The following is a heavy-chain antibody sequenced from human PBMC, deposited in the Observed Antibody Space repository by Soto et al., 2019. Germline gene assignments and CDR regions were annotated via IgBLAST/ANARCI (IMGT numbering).Heavy chain of an antibody. CDR1: GDSISSYY. V-gene: IGHV4-59*01. D-gene: IGHD2-15*01. CDR3: ARGHLGIKTTGTWYDFDY. CDR2: IYYSGRT. J-gene: IGHJ4*02. Sequence: SETLSLTCTVSGDSISSYYWTWIRQPPGKGLEYIGYIYYSGRTYYNPSLKSRVTISVDTSKNQFSLKLSSVTAADTAVYYCARGHLGIKTTGTWYDFDYWGQGTLVTVSS.